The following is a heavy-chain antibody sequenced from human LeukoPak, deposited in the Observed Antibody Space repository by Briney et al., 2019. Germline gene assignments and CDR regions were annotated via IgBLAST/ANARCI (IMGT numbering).Heavy chain of an antibody. CDR2: IWYDGSNK. Sequence: PGVSLRLSCAASGFTFSSYGMHWVRQAPGKGLEWVAVIWYDGSNKYYADSVKGRFTISRDNSKNTLYLQMNSLRAEDTAVYYCARGGDIVVVPAAMSLDYWGQGTRVTVSS. CDR1: GFTFSSYG. V-gene: IGHV3-33*01. CDR3: ARGGDIVVVPAAMSLDY. D-gene: IGHD2-2*01. J-gene: IGHJ4*02.